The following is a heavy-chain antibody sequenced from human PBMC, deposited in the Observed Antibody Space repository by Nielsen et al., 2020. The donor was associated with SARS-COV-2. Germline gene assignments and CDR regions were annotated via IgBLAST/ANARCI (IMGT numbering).Heavy chain of an antibody. Sequence: SLKISCAASGFTFDDYAMHWVRQAPGKGLEWVSGISWNSGVTGYADSVKGRFTISRDNSKNTLYLQMNSLRAEDTAVYYCARVPYSGSYYGYFDYWGQGTLVTVSS. CDR3: ARVPYSGSYYGYFDY. V-gene: IGHV3-9*01. CDR2: ISWNSGVT. CDR1: GFTFDDYA. J-gene: IGHJ4*02. D-gene: IGHD1-26*01.